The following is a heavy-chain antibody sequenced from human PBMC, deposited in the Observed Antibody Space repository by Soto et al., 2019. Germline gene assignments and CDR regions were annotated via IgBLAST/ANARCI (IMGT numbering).Heavy chain of an antibody. D-gene: IGHD6-13*01. Sequence: QVTLKESGPVLVKRTETLTLTCTVSGFSLSNARMGVSWIRQPPGKALEWLAHIFSNDEKSYSTSLKSRLTISKDTSKSQVVLTRTNMDPVDTATYYCARIFSSSWTTYYYYYGMDVWGQGTTVTVSS. CDR1: GFSLSNARMG. V-gene: IGHV2-26*01. CDR2: IFSNDEK. J-gene: IGHJ6*02. CDR3: ARIFSSSWTTYYYYYGMDV.